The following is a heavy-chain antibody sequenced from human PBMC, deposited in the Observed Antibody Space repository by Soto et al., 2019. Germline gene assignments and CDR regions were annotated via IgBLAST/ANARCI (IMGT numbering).Heavy chain of an antibody. Sequence: SETLSLTCAVYGGSFSGYYWSWIRQPPGKGLEWIGEINHSGSTNYNPSLKSRVTISVDTSKNQFSLKLSSVTAADTAVYYCARYPGGDDMLTGYYAYSYYYGMDVWGQGTTVTVSS. D-gene: IGHD3-9*01. CDR1: GGSFSGYY. CDR3: ARYPGGDDMLTGYYAYSYYYGMDV. CDR2: INHSGST. V-gene: IGHV4-34*01. J-gene: IGHJ6*02.